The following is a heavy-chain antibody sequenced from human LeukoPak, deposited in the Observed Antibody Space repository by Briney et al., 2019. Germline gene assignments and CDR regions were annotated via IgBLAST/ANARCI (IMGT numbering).Heavy chain of an antibody. J-gene: IGHJ4*02. CDR3: AKFGYYDSSGYRNPFDY. V-gene: IGHV3-30*18. Sequence: GRSLRLSCAASGFTFSSYGMHWVRQAPGKGLEWVAVISYDGSNKYYADSVKVRFTISRDNSKNTLYLQMNSLRAEDTAVYYCAKFGYYDSSGYRNPFDYWGQGTLVTVSS. CDR2: ISYDGSNK. D-gene: IGHD3-22*01. CDR1: GFTFSSYG.